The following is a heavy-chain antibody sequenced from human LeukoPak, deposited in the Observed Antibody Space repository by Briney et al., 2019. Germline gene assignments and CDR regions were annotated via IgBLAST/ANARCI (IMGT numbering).Heavy chain of an antibody. CDR3: GQDFDY. V-gene: IGHV1-8*01. CDR2: MNPNSGNT. J-gene: IGHJ4*02. Sequence: ASVTVSCTGSAYTFTIYDINWVRQATGQGLEWMGWMNPNSGNTGYAQKFQGRVTITRNTSISTAYMELSSLRSEDTAVYYCGQDFDYWGQGTLVTVSS. CDR1: AYTFTIYD.